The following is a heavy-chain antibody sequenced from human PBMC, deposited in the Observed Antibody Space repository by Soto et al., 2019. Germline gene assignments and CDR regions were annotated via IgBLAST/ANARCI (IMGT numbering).Heavy chain of an antibody. CDR2: IYYSGST. J-gene: IGHJ5*02. D-gene: IGHD3-3*02. Sequence: QLQLQESGPGLVKPSETLSLTCTVSGGSISSSSYYWGWIRQPPGKGLEWIGSIYYSGSTYYNPSLKGRVTIPVDPAKNQFSLKLSSVTAADPAVYYCASPKIAFYNWFDPWGQGTLVTVSS. V-gene: IGHV4-39*01. CDR1: GGSISSSSYY. CDR3: ASPKIAFYNWFDP.